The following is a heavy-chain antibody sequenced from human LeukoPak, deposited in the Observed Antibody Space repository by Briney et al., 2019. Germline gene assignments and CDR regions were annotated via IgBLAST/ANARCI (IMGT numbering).Heavy chain of an antibody. V-gene: IGHV3-20*04. J-gene: IGHJ4*02. Sequence: GSLRLSCAASGFTFDDYGMSWVRQAPGKGLEWVSGINWNGGSTGYADSVKGRFTISRDNAKNSLYLQMNSLRAEDTAVYYCAKTPPEWFSSGYYYYFDYWGQGTLVTVSS. CDR3: AKTPPEWFSSGYYYYFDY. CDR2: INWNGGST. CDR1: GFTFDDYG. D-gene: IGHD3-22*01.